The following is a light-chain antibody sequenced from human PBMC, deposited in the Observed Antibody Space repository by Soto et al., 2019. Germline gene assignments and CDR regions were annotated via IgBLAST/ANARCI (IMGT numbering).Light chain of an antibody. V-gene: IGKV1-5*01. CDR3: QQYNSFSKT. J-gene: IGKJ1*01. Sequence: DIQMTQSPSSLSASVGDRVTITCGASQTISNYLNWYQQKPGKAPNLLIYAASTLETGVPSRFSGSGYGTEFTLTIASLQPDDSASYYCQQYNSFSKTFGRGTKVDIK. CDR1: QTISNY. CDR2: AAS.